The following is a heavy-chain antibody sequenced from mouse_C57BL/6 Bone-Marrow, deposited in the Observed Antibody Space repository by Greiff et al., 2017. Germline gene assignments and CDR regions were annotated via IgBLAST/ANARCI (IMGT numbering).Heavy chain of an antibody. CDR3: AREGNWGSYFDY. CDR2: INPSNGGT. V-gene: IGHV1-53*01. J-gene: IGHJ2*01. D-gene: IGHD4-1*02. CDR1: GYTFTSYW. Sequence: VQLQQPGTELVKPGASVKLSCKASGYTFTSYWMHWVKQRPGQGLEWIGNINPSNGGTNYNEKFKSKATLTVDKSSSTAYMPLNSLTSEDSAVYYCAREGNWGSYFDYWGQGTTLTVSS.